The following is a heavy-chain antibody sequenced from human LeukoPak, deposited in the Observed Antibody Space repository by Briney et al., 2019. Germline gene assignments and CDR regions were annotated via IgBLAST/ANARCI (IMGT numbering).Heavy chain of an antibody. CDR3: ARGDFWSGAPTD. D-gene: IGHD3-3*01. V-gene: IGHV4-59*01. J-gene: IGHJ4*02. CDR2: IYYTGRA. Sequence: KPSETLSLTCTVSGGSISRYYLSWIRQPPGTGLEWIGSIYYTGRADYNPSLKSRVSMSVDTSKKQFSLRVNSMTAADTAVYYCARGDFWSGAPTDWGQGTLVTVSS. CDR1: GGSISRYY.